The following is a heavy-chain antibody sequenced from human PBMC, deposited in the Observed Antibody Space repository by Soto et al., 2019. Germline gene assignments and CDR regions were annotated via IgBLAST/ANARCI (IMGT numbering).Heavy chain of an antibody. V-gene: IGHV3-23*01. CDR2: ISGSGDSS. CDR3: AKVGIGSFSHKHHFAH. J-gene: IGHJ4*02. D-gene: IGHD2-2*03. Sequence: EVQLLDSGGDVAQPGGSLRLACTASGFTFSSFCMAWVRQAPGKGLEWVSAISGSGDSSYYADSVKGRFTISRDNPKNALYLQMNSLRAEDTAVYYCAKVGIGSFSHKHHFAHWGQGTQVTVSS. CDR1: GFTFSSFC.